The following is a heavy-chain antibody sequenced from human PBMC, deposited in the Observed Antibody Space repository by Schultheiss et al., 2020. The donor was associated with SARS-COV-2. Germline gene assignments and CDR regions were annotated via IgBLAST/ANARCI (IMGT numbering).Heavy chain of an antibody. CDR1: GGSFSGYY. Sequence: SETLSLTCAVYGGSFSGYYWSWIRQPPGKGLEWIGSIYYSGSTYYNPSLKSRVTISVDRSKNQFSLKLSSVTAADTAVYYCARGSGVPSSGMDVWGQGTTVTVSS. D-gene: IGHD3-10*01. J-gene: IGHJ6*02. CDR2: IYYSGST. V-gene: IGHV4-34*01. CDR3: ARGSGVPSSGMDV.